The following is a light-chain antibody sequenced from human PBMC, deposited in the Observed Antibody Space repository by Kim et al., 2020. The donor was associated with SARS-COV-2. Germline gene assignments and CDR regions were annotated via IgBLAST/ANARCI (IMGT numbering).Light chain of an antibody. CDR1: QSVLYSSNNKNC. V-gene: IGKV4-1*01. CDR2: WAS. CDR3: QQYYTTPYT. J-gene: IGKJ2*01. Sequence: RATINCKSSQSVLYSSNNKNCIVWYQQKPGQPPKVVIYWASTRKSGVPDRFSGSGSGTEFTLTISSLQAEDVAVYYCQQYYTTPYTFGQGTKLEI.